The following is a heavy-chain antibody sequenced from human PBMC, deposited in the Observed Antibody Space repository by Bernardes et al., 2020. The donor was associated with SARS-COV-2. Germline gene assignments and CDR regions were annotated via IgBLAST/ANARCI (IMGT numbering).Heavy chain of an antibody. CDR1: GYTFTSHG. D-gene: IGHD1-20*01. CDR2: INAYNGNT. V-gene: IGHV1-18*01. CDR3: ARGRPSYNWNAFDY. J-gene: IGHJ4*02. Sequence: ASVKVSCKAAGYTFTSHGICWVRQAPGQGLEWMGCINAYNGNTDYAQTLQGRVTMTTDTSTSTAYLELTSLRSDDTAVYYCARGRPSYNWNAFDYWGQGTLVSVSS.